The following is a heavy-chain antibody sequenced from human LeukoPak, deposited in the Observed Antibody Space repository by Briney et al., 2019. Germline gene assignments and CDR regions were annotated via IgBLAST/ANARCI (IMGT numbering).Heavy chain of an antibody. CDR3: TRHSQWLVGSGYFDY. CDR2: IRSKANSYAT. Sequence: PGGSLRLSCAASGFTLSGSGMHWVRQASGEGVEWVGSIRSKANSYATAYAASVKGSFTISRDDSKNTAYLQVNSLKTEDTAVYYCTRHSQWLVGSGYFDYWGQGTLVTVSS. J-gene: IGHJ4*02. V-gene: IGHV3-73*01. CDR1: GFTLSGSG. D-gene: IGHD6-19*01.